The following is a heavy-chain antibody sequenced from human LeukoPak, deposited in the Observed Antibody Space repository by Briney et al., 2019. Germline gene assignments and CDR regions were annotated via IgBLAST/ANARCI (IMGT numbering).Heavy chain of an antibody. CDR1: GFTVSSNY. CDR3: ARDQGYSSSWYDYYYYGMDV. CDR2: IYSGGST. J-gene: IGHJ6*02. Sequence: GGSLRLSCAASGFTVSSNYMSWVRQAPGKGLEWVSVIYSGGSTYYADSVKGRFTISRDNSKNTLYLQMNSLRAEDTAVYYCARDQGYSSSWYDYYYYGMDVWGQGTTVTVSS. V-gene: IGHV3-53*01. D-gene: IGHD6-13*01.